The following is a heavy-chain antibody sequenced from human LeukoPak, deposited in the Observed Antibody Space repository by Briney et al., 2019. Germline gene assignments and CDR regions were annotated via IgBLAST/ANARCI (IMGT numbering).Heavy chain of an antibody. CDR3: ATRPGRYSYGPDSDY. CDR1: GYTLTELS. D-gene: IGHD5-18*01. CDR2: FDPEDGET. Sequence: ASVKVSCKVSGYTLTELSMHWVRQAPGKGLEWMGGFDPEDGETIYAQKIQGRVTMTEDTSTDTAYMELSSLRSEDTAVYYCATRPGRYSYGPDSDYWGQGTLVTVSS. V-gene: IGHV1-24*01. J-gene: IGHJ4*02.